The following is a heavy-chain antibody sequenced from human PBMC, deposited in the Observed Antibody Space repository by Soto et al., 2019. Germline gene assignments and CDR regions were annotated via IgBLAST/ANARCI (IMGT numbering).Heavy chain of an antibody. V-gene: IGHV3-33*01. D-gene: IGHD4-17*01. CDR3: ARDSYPTVNYLHDY. CDR2: IWYDGSNK. CDR1: GFTFSSYG. Sequence: GGSLRLSCAASGFTFSSYGMHWVRQAPGKGLEWVAVIWYDGSNKYYADSVKGRFTISRDNSKNTLYLQMNSLRAEDTAVYYCARDSYPTVNYLHDYWGQGTLVTVSS. J-gene: IGHJ4*02.